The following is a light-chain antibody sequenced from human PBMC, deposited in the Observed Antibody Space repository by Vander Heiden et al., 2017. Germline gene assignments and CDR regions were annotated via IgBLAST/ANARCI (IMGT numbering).Light chain of an antibody. V-gene: IGLV3-21*04. CDR1: NIGSKG. Sequence: SYVLTQPPSVSVAPGETGRITCGGNNIGSKGVHWYQQKPGQAPVLVIYYDKDRPSGIPARFSGSNSGNTDTMTISRVEAGDEADYYCQVWAGRSDHVIFGGGSKLTVL. CDR2: YDK. CDR3: QVWAGRSDHVI. J-gene: IGLJ2*01.